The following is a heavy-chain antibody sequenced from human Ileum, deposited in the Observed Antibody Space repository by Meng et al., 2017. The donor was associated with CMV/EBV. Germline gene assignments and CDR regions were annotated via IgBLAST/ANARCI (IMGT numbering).Heavy chain of an antibody. J-gene: IGHJ1*01. CDR3: ARAISGHYYVP. CDR1: GGSISSGDYY. CDR2: INYRGTT. V-gene: IGHV4-30-4*08. Sequence: QVQLQASGPGLLKPPQTLSLTCTVSGGSISSGDYYWSWIREPPGKGLEWIGYINYRGTTYYNPSLKSRLTISVDTSNNQFSLILSSVTAADTALYYCARAISGHYYVPWGQGTLVTVSS. D-gene: IGHD3-22*01.